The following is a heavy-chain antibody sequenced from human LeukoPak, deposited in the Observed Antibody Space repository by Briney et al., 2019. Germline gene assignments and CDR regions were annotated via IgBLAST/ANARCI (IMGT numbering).Heavy chain of an antibody. D-gene: IGHD3-9*01. Sequence: PGGSLRLSCAASGFTFSTYWMHWVRQAPGKGLVWVSRINRDGSSTSYADSVKGRFTISRDNAKNTLYLQMNSLRAEDTAVYYCARDRETYYDILTGYYTLGDAFDIWGQGTMVIVSS. CDR2: INRDGSST. CDR1: GFTFSTYW. V-gene: IGHV3-74*01. J-gene: IGHJ3*02. CDR3: ARDRETYYDILTGYYTLGDAFDI.